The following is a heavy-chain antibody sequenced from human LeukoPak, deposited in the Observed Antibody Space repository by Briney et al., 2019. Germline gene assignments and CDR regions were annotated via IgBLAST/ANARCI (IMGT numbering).Heavy chain of an antibody. V-gene: IGHV3-30*03. CDR2: ISYDGSNK. J-gene: IGHJ6*02. CDR1: GFTFSSYG. CDR3: ARDIVVVPAAISAPRSPFYYCYGMDV. D-gene: IGHD2-2*01. Sequence: GGSLRLSCAASGFTFSSYGMHWVRQAPGKGLEWVAVISYDGSNKYYADSVKGRFTISRDNSKNTLYLQMNSLRAEDTAVYYCARDIVVVPAAISAPRSPFYYCYGMDVWGQGTTVTVSS.